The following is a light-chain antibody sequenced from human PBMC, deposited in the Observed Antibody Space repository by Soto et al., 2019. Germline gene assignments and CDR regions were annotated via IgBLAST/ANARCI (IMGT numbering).Light chain of an antibody. CDR3: SSYTGGSTYWI. J-gene: IGLJ3*02. CDR1: SSDIGAYNY. V-gene: IGLV2-14*01. Sequence: QSALTQPASVSGSPGQSITISCTGTSSDIGAYNYVSWYQQHPGKAPKLIIYEVNNRPSGVSNRFSGSKSGNTASLTISGLQHEDEADYHCSSYTGGSTYWIFGGGTKLTVL. CDR2: EVN.